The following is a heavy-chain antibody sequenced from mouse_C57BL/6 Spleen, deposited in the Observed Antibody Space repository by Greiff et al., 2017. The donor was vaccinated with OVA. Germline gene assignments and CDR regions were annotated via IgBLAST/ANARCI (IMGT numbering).Heavy chain of an antibody. CDR1: GFTFSSYA. CDR2: ISSGGDYI. V-gene: IGHV5-9-1*02. Sequence: EVKVVESGEGLVKPGGSLKLSCAASGFTFSSYAMSWVRQTPEKRLEWVAYISSGGDYIYYADTVKGRFTISRDNARNTLYLQMSSLKSEDTAMYYCTRDTGGFDYWGQGTTLTVSS. D-gene: IGHD4-1*01. CDR3: TRDTGGFDY. J-gene: IGHJ2*01.